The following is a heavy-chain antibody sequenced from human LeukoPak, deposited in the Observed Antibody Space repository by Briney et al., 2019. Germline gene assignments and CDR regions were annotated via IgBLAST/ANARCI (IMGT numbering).Heavy chain of an antibody. Sequence: SETLSLTCTVSGGSISSYYWNWIRQPPGKGLEWIGYIYYSGSTNYNPSLKSRITMSVDTSKNQFSLKLSSVTAADTAVYYCARLGGTTDFDYWGQGTLVTVSS. CDR3: ARLGGTTDFDY. J-gene: IGHJ4*02. CDR1: GGSISSYY. V-gene: IGHV4-59*01. D-gene: IGHD1-26*01. CDR2: IYYSGST.